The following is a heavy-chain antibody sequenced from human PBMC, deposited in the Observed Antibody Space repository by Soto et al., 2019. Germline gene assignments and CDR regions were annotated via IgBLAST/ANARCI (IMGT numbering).Heavy chain of an antibody. V-gene: IGHV3-23*01. D-gene: IGHD6-19*01. CDR2: ISGSGDST. Sequence: EVQLLESGGGLVQPGGSLRLSCAASGFIFSSYAMNWVRQAPGKGLEWVSVISGSGDSTYYADSVKGRFTISRDNSKNTRYLQMNSLRAEDTAVYYCASRSSGWYFDYWGQGTLVTVSS. CDR3: ASRSSGWYFDY. J-gene: IGHJ4*02. CDR1: GFIFSSYA.